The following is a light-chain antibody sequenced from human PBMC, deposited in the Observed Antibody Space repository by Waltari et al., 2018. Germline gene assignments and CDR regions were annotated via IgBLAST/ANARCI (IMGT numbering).Light chain of an antibody. CDR3: QSYDNNIWL. CDR2: DNN. V-gene: IGLV6-57*03. CDR1: SGSVPGHS. J-gene: IGLJ3*02. Sequence: NFMLTQSHSVSESPGRTVTISCTRSSGSVPGHSMQWYQQPPGSAPTPVIYDNNQRPSGVPDRFSGSIDRSSNSASLTISGLKTEDEADYYCQSYDNNIWLFGGGTKVTVL.